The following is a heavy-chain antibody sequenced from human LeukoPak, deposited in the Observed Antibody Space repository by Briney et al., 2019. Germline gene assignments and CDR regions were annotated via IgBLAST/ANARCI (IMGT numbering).Heavy chain of an antibody. CDR2: INLSGTI. V-gene: IGHV4-34*01. D-gene: IGHD2-21*02. CDR1: GGSFSGYY. J-gene: IGHJ3*02. CDR3: ASGAYCGGDCYSGAFDI. Sequence: SETLSLTCGVSGGSFSGYYWSWIRQPPGKGLEWLGEINLSGTINYNPSLKGRVTMSLDTSKNQFSLNLISLTAADTAVYYCASGAYCGGDCYSGAFDIWGQGTMVTVSS.